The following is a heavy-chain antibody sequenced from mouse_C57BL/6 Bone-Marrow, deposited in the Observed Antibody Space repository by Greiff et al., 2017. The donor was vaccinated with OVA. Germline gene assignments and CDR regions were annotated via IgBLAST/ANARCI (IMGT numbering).Heavy chain of an antibody. J-gene: IGHJ4*01. CDR3: ARRGYYYGSRGAMDY. V-gene: IGHV1-81*01. Sequence: VQVVESGAELARPGASVKLSCKASGYTFTSYGISWVKQRTGQGLEWIGEIYPRSGNTYYNEKFKGKATLTADKSSSTAYMELRSLTSEDSAVYFCARRGYYYGSRGAMDYWGQGTSVTVSS. CDR2: IYPRSGNT. CDR1: GYTFTSYG. D-gene: IGHD1-1*01.